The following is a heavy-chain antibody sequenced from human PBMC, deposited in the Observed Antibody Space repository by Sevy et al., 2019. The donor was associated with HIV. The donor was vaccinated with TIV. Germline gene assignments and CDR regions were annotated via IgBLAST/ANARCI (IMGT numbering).Heavy chain of an antibody. V-gene: IGHV3-7*04. D-gene: IGHD6-19*01. J-gene: IGHJ5*02. Sequence: GGSLRLSCAASGFIFSDYWMSWVRQAPGKGLDWVANIKHDGSERYYADSVKGRFTISRDNAKNSLFLQTNNLRPEDAAGYYCVRGAVPGRGDWFDPWGQGTLVTVSS. CDR3: VRGAVPGRGDWFDP. CDR1: GFIFSDYW. CDR2: IKHDGSER.